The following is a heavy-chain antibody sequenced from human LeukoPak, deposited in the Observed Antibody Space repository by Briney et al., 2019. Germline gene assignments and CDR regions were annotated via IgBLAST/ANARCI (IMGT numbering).Heavy chain of an antibody. CDR3: AKPDSSCFY. D-gene: IGHD3-22*01. CDR1: GFTFTSYG. J-gene: IGHJ4*02. Sequence: GGSLRLSCAAYGFTFTSYGMRWVSQAPGKGLEWVAFIRYDGSNKYYADSVKGRFTISRDNSKNTLYLQMNSLRAEDTAVYYCAKPDSSCFYWGQGTLDTVSS. V-gene: IGHV3-30*02. CDR2: IRYDGSNK.